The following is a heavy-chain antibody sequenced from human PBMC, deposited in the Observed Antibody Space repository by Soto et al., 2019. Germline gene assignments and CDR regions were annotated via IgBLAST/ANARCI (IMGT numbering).Heavy chain of an antibody. D-gene: IGHD2-2*01. Sequence: SETLSLTCTVSGDSISSYYCSWIRQPPGKGLEWIGYIYYSGSTNYNRSLKSRVTISVDTSKNQFSLKLSSVTAADTAVYYCARGGSLYCSSTSCPFAYWGQGTLVTVSS. CDR1: GDSISSYY. V-gene: IGHV4-59*01. CDR2: IYYSGST. CDR3: ARGGSLYCSSTSCPFAY. J-gene: IGHJ4*02.